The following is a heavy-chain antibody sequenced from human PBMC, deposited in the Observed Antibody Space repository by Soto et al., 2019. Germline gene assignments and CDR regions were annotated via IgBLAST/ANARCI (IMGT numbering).Heavy chain of an antibody. D-gene: IGHD3-22*01. V-gene: IGHV3-23*01. CDR3: AKSVSDSSGYYYGYYCYGMDV. CDR2: ISGSGGST. J-gene: IGHJ6*02. Sequence: EVQLLESGGGLVQPGGSLRLSCAASGFTFSSYAMSWVRQAPGKGLEWVSAISGSGGSTYYADSVKGRFTISRDNSKNTLYRQMNSLRAEDTAVYYCAKSVSDSSGYYYGYYCYGMDVWGQGTTVTVSS. CDR1: GFTFSSYA.